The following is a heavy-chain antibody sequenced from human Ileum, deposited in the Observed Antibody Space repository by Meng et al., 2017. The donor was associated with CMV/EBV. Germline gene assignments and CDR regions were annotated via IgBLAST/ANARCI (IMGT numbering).Heavy chain of an antibody. D-gene: IGHD6-13*01. CDR2: IIPIFGTA. J-gene: IGHJ6*02. Sequence: SVKVSCKASGGTFSSYAISWVRQAPGQGLEWMGGIIPIFGTANYAQKFQGRVTITTDESTSTAYMELSSLRSEDTAVYYCARGRMAAAGHYYYGMDVWGQGTTVTVS. V-gene: IGHV1-69*05. CDR1: GGTFSSYA. CDR3: ARGRMAAAGHYYYGMDV.